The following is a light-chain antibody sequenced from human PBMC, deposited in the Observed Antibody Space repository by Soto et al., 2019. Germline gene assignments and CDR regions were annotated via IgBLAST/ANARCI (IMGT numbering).Light chain of an antibody. CDR1: QSVLYSSNNKNY. CDR3: QQHYSTPYT. V-gene: IGKV4-1*01. J-gene: IGKJ2*01. CDR2: WAS. Sequence: DIVMTQSPDSLAVSLGERATINCKSSQSVLYSSNNKNYLAWYQQKPGQPPKLLIYWASTRESGVPDRFSGSGSGTDLTITISSLQAEDVAVYSCQQHYSTPYTFGQGTKLEIK.